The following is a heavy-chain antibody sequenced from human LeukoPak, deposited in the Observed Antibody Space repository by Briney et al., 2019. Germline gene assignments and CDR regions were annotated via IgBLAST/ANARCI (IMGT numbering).Heavy chain of an antibody. Sequence: GGSLRLSCAASGFTFSDYYMSWIRQAPGKGLVWVSRISSDGSITSYADSVKGRFTISRDNAKNTLYLQMNSLRAEDTAVYYCAKGGYCGGDCYHFDYWGQGTLVTVSS. J-gene: IGHJ4*02. D-gene: IGHD2-21*02. V-gene: IGHV3-74*01. CDR3: AKGGYCGGDCYHFDY. CDR2: ISSDGSIT. CDR1: GFTFSDYY.